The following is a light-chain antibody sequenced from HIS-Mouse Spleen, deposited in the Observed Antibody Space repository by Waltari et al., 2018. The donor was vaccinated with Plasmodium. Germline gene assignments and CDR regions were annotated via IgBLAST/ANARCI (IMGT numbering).Light chain of an antibody. CDR2: GAS. J-gene: IGKJ5*01. Sequence: EIVLTQSPGTLSLSHGERATLSCRASQRVSSSYLAWYQQKPGQAPRLLILGASSRATCIPDRFSGSGSGTDFTLTISRLEPEDFAVYYCQQYGSSPITFGQGTRLEIK. CDR1: QRVSSSY. CDR3: QQYGSSPIT. V-gene: IGKV3-20*01.